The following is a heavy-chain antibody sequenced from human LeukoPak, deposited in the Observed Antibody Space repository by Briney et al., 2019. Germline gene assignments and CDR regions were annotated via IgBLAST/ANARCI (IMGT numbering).Heavy chain of an antibody. J-gene: IGHJ5*02. CDR1: GFTFSSYW. CDR2: INSDGSSP. D-gene: IGHD6-13*01. Sequence: GGSLRLSCAASGFTFSSYWMHWVRQAPGKGLVWVSRINSDGSSPSYADSVKGRFTISRDNAKNSLYLQMNSLRAEDTAVYYCASSYSRSSSRFDPWGQGALVTVSS. V-gene: IGHV3-74*01. CDR3: ASSYSRSSSRFDP.